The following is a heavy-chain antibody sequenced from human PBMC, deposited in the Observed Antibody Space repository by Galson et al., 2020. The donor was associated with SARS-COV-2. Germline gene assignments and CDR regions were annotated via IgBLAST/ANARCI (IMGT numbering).Heavy chain of an antibody. CDR3: ARGVSYSIWCGEAGGDYFDY. CDR2: ISSYNGNT. J-gene: IGHJ4*02. V-gene: IGHV1-18*04. D-gene: IGHD3-10*01. CDR1: GYTFISYA. Sequence: ASVKVSCKASGYTFISYAISWVRQAPGQGLEWMGWISSYNGNTKYAQKLQGRVTMTTDTSTSTAYMELRSLRFDDTAVYYCARGVSYSIWCGEAGGDYFDYWGQGTLVTVSS.